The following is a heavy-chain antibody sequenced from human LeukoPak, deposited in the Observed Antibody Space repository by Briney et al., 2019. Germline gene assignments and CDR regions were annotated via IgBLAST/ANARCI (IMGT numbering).Heavy chain of an antibody. CDR2: ITGSGSRT. V-gene: IGHV3-23*01. J-gene: IGHJ4*02. CDR1: GFTLSNYA. CDR3: AARPVADNPAPFDY. D-gene: IGHD6-19*01. Sequence: GGSLRLSCAASGFTLSNYAMTWVRQPPGKGLECVSSITGSGSRTYYADSVKGRFTISRDSSKNTLFLQMNSLRADDTAVYYCAARPVADNPAPFDYWGQGTLVTVSS.